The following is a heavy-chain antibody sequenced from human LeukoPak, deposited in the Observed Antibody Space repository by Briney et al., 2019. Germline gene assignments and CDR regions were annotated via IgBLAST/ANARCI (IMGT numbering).Heavy chain of an antibody. CDR1: GGIFNNYA. Sequence: SVKVSCKASGGIFNNYAFSWVRQAPGQGLEWMGGILPIFGTPNYAQEFQGRVTITTDESTSTAYMELSSLRSEDTAVYYCARGPLYPSTSASPGWYFDLWGRGTLVTVSS. D-gene: IGHD1-26*01. CDR3: ARGPLYPSTSASPGWYFDL. J-gene: IGHJ2*01. V-gene: IGHV1-69*05. CDR2: ILPIFGTP.